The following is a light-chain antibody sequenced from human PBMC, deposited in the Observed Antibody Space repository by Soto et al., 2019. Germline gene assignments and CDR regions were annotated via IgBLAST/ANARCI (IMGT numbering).Light chain of an antibody. J-gene: IGKJ1*01. CDR2: GAS. CDR1: QSISTS. V-gene: IGKV1-5*01. Sequence: DIQMTQSPSTLSASVGDRVTITCRASQSISTSLAWYQQKPGKAPNLLISGASSLESGVPSRFSGSGSGTEFTLTISYLQPDDFASYYCQQYYTYSTFGLGTKVDIK. CDR3: QQYYTYST.